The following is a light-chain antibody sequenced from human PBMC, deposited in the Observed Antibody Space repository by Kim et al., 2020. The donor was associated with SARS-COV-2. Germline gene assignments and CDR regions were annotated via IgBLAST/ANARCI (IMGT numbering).Light chain of an antibody. Sequence: EIVLTQSPGTLSLSPGERGTPSCRASQSVTKNYLAWYQQKPGQTPRLLIYGASSRATGIPDRFSGSGSGTDFTLTISRLEPEDFAVYYCQQYGRSPDTFGQGTKLEI. CDR2: GAS. V-gene: IGKV3-20*01. CDR3: QQYGRSPDT. J-gene: IGKJ2*01. CDR1: QSVTKNY.